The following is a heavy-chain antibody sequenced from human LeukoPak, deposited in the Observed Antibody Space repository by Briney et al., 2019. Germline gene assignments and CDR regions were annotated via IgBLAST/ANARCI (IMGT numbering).Heavy chain of an antibody. Sequence: GGSLRLSCAASGFTFSTYWMTWVRQAPGKGLEWVANIKPDGSETYYVDSVKGRFTISRDNTKNLVFLQMKSLRGEDAAVYHCGGFGYEAAIDLWGQGTLVTVSS. CDR3: GGFGYEAAIDL. D-gene: IGHD2-15*01. J-gene: IGHJ4*02. CDR1: GFTFSTYW. V-gene: IGHV3-7*01. CDR2: IKPDGSET.